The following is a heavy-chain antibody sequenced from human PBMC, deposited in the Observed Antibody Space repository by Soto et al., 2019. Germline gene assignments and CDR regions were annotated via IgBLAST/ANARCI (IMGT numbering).Heavy chain of an antibody. D-gene: IGHD3-3*01. CDR1: GGSISSGGYY. Sequence: QVQLQESGPGLVKPSQTLSLTCTVSGGSISSGGYYWSWIRQHPGKGLEWIGYIYYSGSTYYNPSLKSRVTISVDTSKNQFSLKLSSVTAADTAVYYCARGYYDFWSGYSLSNVSFDYWGQGTLVTVSS. CDR3: ARGYYDFWSGYSLSNVSFDY. CDR2: IYYSGST. J-gene: IGHJ4*02. V-gene: IGHV4-31*03.